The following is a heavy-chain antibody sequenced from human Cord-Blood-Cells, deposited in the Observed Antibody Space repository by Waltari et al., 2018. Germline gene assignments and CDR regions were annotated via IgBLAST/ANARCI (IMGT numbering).Heavy chain of an antibody. J-gene: IGHJ5*02. CDR2: IYPGDSDT. CDR3: ARLEQPLNWFDP. Sequence: EVQLVQSGAEVTKPGESLKISCQGSGYSFNNYTLGWVRQMPGKGLEWMGIIYPGDSDTRYSPSFQGQVTISADKSISTAYLQWSSLKASDTAMYYCARLEQPLNWFDPWGQGTLVTVSS. D-gene: IGHD6-13*01. CDR1: GYSFNNYT. V-gene: IGHV5-51*01.